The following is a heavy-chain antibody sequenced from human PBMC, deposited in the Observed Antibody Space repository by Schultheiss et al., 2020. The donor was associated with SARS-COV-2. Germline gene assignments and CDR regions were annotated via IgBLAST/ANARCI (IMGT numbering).Heavy chain of an antibody. J-gene: IGHJ3*02. CDR2: IYYSGST. CDR1: GGSFSGYY. Sequence: SQTLSLTCAVYGGSFSGYYWGWIRQPPGKGLEWIGSIYYSGSTYYNPSLKSRVTISVDTSKNQFSLKLSSVTAADTAVYYCARSWGELPNAFDIWGQGTMVTVSS. V-gene: IGHV4-34*01. CDR3: ARSWGELPNAFDI. D-gene: IGHD3-16*01.